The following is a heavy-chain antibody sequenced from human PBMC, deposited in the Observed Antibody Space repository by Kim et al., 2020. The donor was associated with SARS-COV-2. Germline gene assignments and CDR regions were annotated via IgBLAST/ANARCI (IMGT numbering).Heavy chain of an antibody. D-gene: IGHD1-26*01. CDR2: ISGSGGST. V-gene: IGHV3-23*01. Sequence: GGSLRLSCAASGFTFSSYAMSWVRQAPGKGLEWVSAISGSGGSTYYADSVKGRFTISRDNSKNTLYLQMNSLRAEDTAVYYCAKGVLRGSYPPDFDYWGQGTLVTVSS. CDR3: AKGVLRGSYPPDFDY. J-gene: IGHJ4*02. CDR1: GFTFSSYA.